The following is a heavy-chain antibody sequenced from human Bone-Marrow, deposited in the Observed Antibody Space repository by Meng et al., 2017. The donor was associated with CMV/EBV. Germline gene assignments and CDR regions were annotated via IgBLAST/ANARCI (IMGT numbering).Heavy chain of an antibody. CDR2: IKSKTDGGTT. V-gene: IGHV3-15*01. CDR1: GFTFSNAW. Sequence: GGSLRLSCAASGFTFSNAWMSWVRQAPGKGLEWVGRIKSKTDGGTTDYDAPVKGSFTISRDDSKNTLYLQMNSLKTEDTAVYYCTTRRILWFGEFHDYWGQGTLVTVSS. J-gene: IGHJ4*02. CDR3: TTRRILWFGEFHDY. D-gene: IGHD3-10*01.